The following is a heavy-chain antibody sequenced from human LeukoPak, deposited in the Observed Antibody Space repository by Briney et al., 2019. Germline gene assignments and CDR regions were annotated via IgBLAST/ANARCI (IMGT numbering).Heavy chain of an antibody. CDR3: ARTTGRYLQFDP. D-gene: IGHD3-9*01. V-gene: IGHV4-39*07. CDR2: IYYSGGT. CDR1: GRSIRSSSYY. J-gene: IGHJ5*02. Sequence: SETVSLTCSVSGRSIRSSSYYWDWIRQPPGKGPEWIGSIYYSGGTYYNPSLKSRVTISVDTSKNQFSLKLSSVTAADTAVYYCARTTGRYLQFDPWGQGTLVTVSS.